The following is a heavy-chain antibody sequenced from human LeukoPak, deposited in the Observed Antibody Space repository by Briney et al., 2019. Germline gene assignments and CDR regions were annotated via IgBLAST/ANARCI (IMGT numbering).Heavy chain of an antibody. CDR3: AKDLWFGEGVDY. CDR1: GFTFSSYS. J-gene: IGHJ4*02. V-gene: IGHV3-21*01. Sequence: GGSLRLSCAASGFTFSSYSMNWVRQAPGKGLEWVSSISSSSSYIYYADSVKGRFTISRDNAKNSLYLQMNSLRAEDTAVYYCAKDLWFGEGVDYWGQGTLVTVSS. D-gene: IGHD3-10*01. CDR2: ISSSSSYI.